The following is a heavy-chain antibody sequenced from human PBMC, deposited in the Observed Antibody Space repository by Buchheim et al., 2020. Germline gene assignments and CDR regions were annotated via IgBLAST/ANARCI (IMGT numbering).Heavy chain of an antibody. CDR1: GGSISSYY. D-gene: IGHD3-16*01. CDR3: ARARYDYVWGSPLFDY. V-gene: IGHV4-59*01. J-gene: IGHJ4*02. Sequence: QVLLQQSGPGLVKPSETLSLTCTVSGGSISSYYWSWIRQPPGKGLEWIGYIYYSGSTNYNPSLKSRVTISVDTSKNQFSLKLSSVTAADTAVYYCARARYDYVWGSPLFDYWGQGTL. CDR2: IYYSGST.